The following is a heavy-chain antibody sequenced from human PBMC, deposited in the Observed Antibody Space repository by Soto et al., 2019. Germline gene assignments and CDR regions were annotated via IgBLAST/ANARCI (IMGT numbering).Heavy chain of an antibody. Sequence: ASVKVSCKASGYTFNNYGITWVRQAPGQGLEWLGWISVYNGNKNYAKKVQGRVSMTADTSTSTAHMELRSLQSDDTAVYFCARVAITLIRGLKVDFYSMDVWGQRTTVTVSS. V-gene: IGHV1-18*01. CDR2: ISVYNGNK. J-gene: IGHJ6*02. D-gene: IGHD3-10*01. CDR1: GYTFNNYG. CDR3: ARVAITLIRGLKVDFYSMDV.